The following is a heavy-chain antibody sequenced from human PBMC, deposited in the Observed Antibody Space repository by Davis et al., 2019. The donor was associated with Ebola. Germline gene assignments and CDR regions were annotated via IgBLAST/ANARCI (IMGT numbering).Heavy chain of an antibody. CDR2: ISYDGSNK. Sequence: GESLKISCAASGFTFSSYAMHWVRQAPGKGLEWVAVISYDGSNKYYADSVKGRFTISRDNSKNTLYLQMNSLRAEDTAVYYCSGGSPLYYYYGMDVWGKGTTVTVSS. J-gene: IGHJ6*04. V-gene: IGHV3-30-3*01. D-gene: IGHD3-16*01. CDR3: SGGSPLYYYYGMDV. CDR1: GFTFSSYA.